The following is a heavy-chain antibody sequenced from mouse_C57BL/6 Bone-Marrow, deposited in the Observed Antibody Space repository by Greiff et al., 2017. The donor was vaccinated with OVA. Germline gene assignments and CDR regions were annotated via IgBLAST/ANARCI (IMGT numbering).Heavy chain of an antibody. D-gene: IGHD2-3*01. CDR2: ISYSGST. CDR1: GYSITSGYD. Sequence: VQLQQSGPGMVKPSQSLSLTCTVTGYSITSGYDWHWIRHFPGNKLEWMGYISYSGSTNYNPSLKSRISITHDTSKNHFFLKLNSVTTEDSATYYCARGEALYDGYYLDYWGQGTTLTVSS. CDR3: ARGEALYDGYYLDY. V-gene: IGHV3-1*01. J-gene: IGHJ2*01.